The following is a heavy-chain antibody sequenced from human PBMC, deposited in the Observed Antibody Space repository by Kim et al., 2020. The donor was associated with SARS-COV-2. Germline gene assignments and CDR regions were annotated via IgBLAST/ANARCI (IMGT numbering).Heavy chain of an antibody. CDR3: AKCRSGALNTIFYYYYG. CDR1: GFSFSNYG. Sequence: GGSLTLSCGASGFSFSNYGIHWVRQAPGKGLEWVAVISSDGSKTYYGDSVKGRFTISRDNAKNTVYLHMNSLGGEDTAVYYCAKCRSGALNTIFYYYYG. D-gene: IGHD3-3*01. V-gene: IGHV3-30*18. J-gene: IGHJ6*01. CDR2: ISSDGSKT.